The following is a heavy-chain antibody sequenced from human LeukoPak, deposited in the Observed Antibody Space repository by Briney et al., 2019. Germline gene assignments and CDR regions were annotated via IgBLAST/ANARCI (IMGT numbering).Heavy chain of an antibody. Sequence: GGSLRLSCAASGFTFSSYAMSWVRQAPGKGLEWVSAISGSGGSTYYADSVKGRFTISRDNSKNTLSLQMNSLRDEDTAPYYCAKDAAVTTIYYLDHWGQGTLVTVSS. J-gene: IGHJ4*02. CDR2: ISGSGGST. CDR3: AKDAAVTTIYYLDH. D-gene: IGHD4-17*01. V-gene: IGHV3-23*01. CDR1: GFTFSSYA.